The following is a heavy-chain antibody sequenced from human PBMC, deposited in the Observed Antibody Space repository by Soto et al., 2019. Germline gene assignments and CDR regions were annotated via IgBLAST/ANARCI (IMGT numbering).Heavy chain of an antibody. D-gene: IGHD3-10*01. J-gene: IGHJ4*02. Sequence: SETLSLTCTVSGGSISSHYWSWIRQHPGKGLEWIGYIYYSGSTYYNPSLKSRVTISVDTSKNQFSLKLSSVTAADTAVYYCARRRFGELLIDYWGQGTLVTVSS. V-gene: IGHV4-59*06. CDR3: ARRRFGELLIDY. CDR2: IYYSGST. CDR1: GGSISSHY.